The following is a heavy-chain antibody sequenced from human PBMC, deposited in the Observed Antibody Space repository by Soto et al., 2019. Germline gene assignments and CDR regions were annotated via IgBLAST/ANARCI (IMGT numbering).Heavy chain of an antibody. V-gene: IGHV1-18*01. CDR2: ISAYNGNT. D-gene: IGHD6-13*01. J-gene: IGHJ4*02. Sequence: QVQLVQSGAEVKKPGASVKVSCKASGYTFTSYGISWVRQAPGQGLEWMGWISAYNGNTNYAQKLQGRVNMTTDTSTSTAYMELRSLRSDDTAVYYCARAYSSSWYRSNLGFDYWGQGTLVTVSS. CDR1: GYTFTSYG. CDR3: ARAYSSSWYRSNLGFDY.